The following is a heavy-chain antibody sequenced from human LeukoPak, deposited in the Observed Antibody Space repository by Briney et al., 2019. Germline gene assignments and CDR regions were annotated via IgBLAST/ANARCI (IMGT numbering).Heavy chain of an antibody. CDR2: IGGSGGST. Sequence: GGSLRLSCAASGFTFSSYAMSWVRLAPGKGLEWVSAIGGSGGSTYYADSVKGRFTISRDNSKNTLYLQMNSLRAEDTAVYYCAKDEKSSGYYFDAFDIWGQGTMVTVSS. CDR3: AKDEKSSGYYFDAFDI. D-gene: IGHD3-22*01. V-gene: IGHV3-23*01. J-gene: IGHJ3*02. CDR1: GFTFSSYA.